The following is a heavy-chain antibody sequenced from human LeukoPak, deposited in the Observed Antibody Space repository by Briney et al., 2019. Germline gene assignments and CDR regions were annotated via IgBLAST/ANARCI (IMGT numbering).Heavy chain of an antibody. Sequence: PSETLSLTCNVSGGSISSSSYYWGWIRQPPGKGLEWIGSIYYSGSTYYNPSLKSRVTISVDTSKNQFSLKLSSVTAADTAVYYCARGHYYDSSGYYYYFDYWGQGTLVTVSS. CDR3: ARGHYYDSSGYYYYFDY. V-gene: IGHV4-39*07. J-gene: IGHJ4*02. D-gene: IGHD3-22*01. CDR2: IYYSGST. CDR1: GGSISSSSYY.